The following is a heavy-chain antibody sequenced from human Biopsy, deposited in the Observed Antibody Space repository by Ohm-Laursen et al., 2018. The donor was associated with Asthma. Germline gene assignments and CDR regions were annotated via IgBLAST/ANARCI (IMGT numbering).Heavy chain of an antibody. CDR2: IYHSGST. V-gene: IGHV4-30-2*01. CDR3: ARVKDGYNFDY. D-gene: IGHD5-24*01. Sequence: PSDTLSLTCAVSGGSISSGGYSWSWIRQPPGKGLEWIGYIYHSGSTYYNPSLKSRVTISVDRSKNQFSLKLSSVTAADTAVYYRARVKDGYNFDYWGQGTLVTVSS. CDR1: GGSISSGGYS. J-gene: IGHJ4*02.